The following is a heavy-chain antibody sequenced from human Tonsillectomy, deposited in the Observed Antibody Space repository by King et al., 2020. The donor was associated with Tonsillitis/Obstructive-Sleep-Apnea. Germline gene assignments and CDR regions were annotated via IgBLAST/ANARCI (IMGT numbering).Heavy chain of an antibody. CDR2: ISSSGSTI. V-gene: IGHV3-48*03. J-gene: IGHJ6*02. CDR1: GFTFSSYE. CDR3: ARGSVSSTSCCYYYYGMDV. D-gene: IGHD2-2*01. Sequence: VQLVESGGGLVQPGGSLRLSCAASGFTFSSYEMNWVRQAPGKGLEWVSYISSSGSTIYYADSVKGRFTISSDNAKNSVYLQMNSLRAEETAVYYCARGSVSSTSCCYYYYGMDVWGQGTTVTVSS.